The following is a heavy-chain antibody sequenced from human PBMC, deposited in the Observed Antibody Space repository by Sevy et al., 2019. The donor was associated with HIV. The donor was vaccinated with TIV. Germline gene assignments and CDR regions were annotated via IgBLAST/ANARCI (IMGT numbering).Heavy chain of an antibody. V-gene: IGHV4-39*01. D-gene: IGHD2-15*01. Sequence: SETLSLTCTVSGGSISSSSYYWGWIRQPPGKGLEWIGSIYYSGSTYYNPSLKSRVTISVDTSKNQFSLKLSSVTAADTAVYYCARHDYPVVANHFDYWGQGTLVTVSS. J-gene: IGHJ4*02. CDR2: IYYSGST. CDR1: GGSISSSSYY. CDR3: ARHDYPVVANHFDY.